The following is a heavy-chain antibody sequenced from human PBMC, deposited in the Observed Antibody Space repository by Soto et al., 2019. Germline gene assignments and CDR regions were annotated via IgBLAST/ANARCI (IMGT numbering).Heavy chain of an antibody. Sequence: GSLRLSCAASGFTFSSFAMSWVRQAPGKGLEWVSSISGSGESTYYADSVKGRLSISRDNSKNTLYLQMNSLRAEDTAVYYCAKRREGGYYIFDYWGQGTPVTVSS. J-gene: IGHJ4*02. CDR2: ISGSGEST. CDR1: GFTFSSFA. D-gene: IGHD3-10*01. V-gene: IGHV3-23*01. CDR3: AKRREGGYYIFDY.